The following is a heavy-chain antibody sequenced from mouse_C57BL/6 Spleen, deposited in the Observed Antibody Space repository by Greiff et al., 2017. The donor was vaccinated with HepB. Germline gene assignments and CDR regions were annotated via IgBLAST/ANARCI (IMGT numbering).Heavy chain of an antibody. CDR1: GYTFTSYW. J-gene: IGHJ2*01. CDR2: IHPNSGST. Sequence: VQLQQSGAELVKPGASVKLSCKASGYTFTSYWMHWVKQRPGQGLEWIVMIHPNSGSTNYNEKFKSKATLTVDKSSSTAYMQLSSLTSEDAAVYYCARRDYFDYWGQGTTLTVSS. V-gene: IGHV1-64*01. CDR3: ARRDYFDY.